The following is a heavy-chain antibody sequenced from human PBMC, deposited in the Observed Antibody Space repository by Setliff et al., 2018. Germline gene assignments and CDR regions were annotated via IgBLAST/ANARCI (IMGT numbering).Heavy chain of an antibody. CDR1: GGSFSRYY. CDR2: IQNGGNT. D-gene: IGHD6-19*01. V-gene: IGHV4-59*01. J-gene: IGHJ4*01. Sequence: SETLSLTCAVYGGSFSRYYWSWIRQPPGKGLEWIGYIQNGGNTKYNPSLGSRITMSVDTSKNQFSLKLSSVTAADTAVYYCARDQYTSGWYGPPESYFDCWGLGILVTVSS. CDR3: ARDQYTSGWYGPPESYFDC.